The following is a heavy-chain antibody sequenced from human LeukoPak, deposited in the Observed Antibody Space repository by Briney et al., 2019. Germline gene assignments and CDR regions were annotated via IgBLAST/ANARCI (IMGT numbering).Heavy chain of an antibody. CDR3: ATDLGGDYVWSPQGY. Sequence: ASVKVSCKVSGYTLTELSMHWVRQAPGKGLEWMGGFDPEDGETIYAQKFQGRVTMTEDTSTDTAYMELSSLRSEDTAVYYCATDLGGDYVWSPQGYWGQGTLVTVSS. J-gene: IGHJ4*02. CDR1: GYTLTELS. CDR2: FDPEDGET. V-gene: IGHV1-24*01. D-gene: IGHD4-17*01.